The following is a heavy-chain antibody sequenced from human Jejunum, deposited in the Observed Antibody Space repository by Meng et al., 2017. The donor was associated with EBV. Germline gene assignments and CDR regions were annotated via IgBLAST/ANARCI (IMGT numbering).Heavy chain of an antibody. V-gene: IGHV3-33*01. D-gene: IGHD3-10*01. CDR2: IWSDGSNK. CDR3: ARRGSGSYCFDY. CDR1: GFTFSSYG. J-gene: IGHJ4*02. Sequence: QGSRVDSGGAVVLPGRSLRLSCEAYGFTFSSYGMHWFRQAPGKGLEWVAVIWSDGSNKYYADSVKGRFTISRDNSEKTLSLQMNSLRAEDTAVYYCARRGSGSYCFDYWGQGTLVTVSS.